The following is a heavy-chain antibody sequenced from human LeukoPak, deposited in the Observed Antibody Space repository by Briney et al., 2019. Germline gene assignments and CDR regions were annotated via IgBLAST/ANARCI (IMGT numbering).Heavy chain of an antibody. D-gene: IGHD4-17*01. J-gene: IGHJ5*02. CDR1: GYTFSDYH. CDR2: VNPNSGYT. CDR3: AREGGSSALYGDYWWFDP. V-gene: IGHV1-2*02. Sequence: ASVKVSCKASGYTFSDYHVHWVRQAPGQGLEWVGWVNPNSGYTNYAQKFQGRVTMTSDASISTAFMELNSLTSDDTAVYYCAREGGSSALYGDYWWFDPWGQGTLVTVSA.